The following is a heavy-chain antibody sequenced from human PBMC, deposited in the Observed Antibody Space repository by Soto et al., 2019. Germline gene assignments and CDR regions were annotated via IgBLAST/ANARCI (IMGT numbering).Heavy chain of an antibody. CDR2: INPSGGST. CDR3: ARDESYSNSHYYYYGMDV. CDR1: GYTFTSYY. Sequence: GASVKVSCKASGYTFTSYYMHWVRQAPGQGLEWMGIINPSGGSTSYAQKFQGRVTITADESTSTAYMELSSLRSEDTAVYYCARDESYSNSHYYYYGMDVWGQGTTVTVSS. J-gene: IGHJ6*02. D-gene: IGHD4-4*01. V-gene: IGHV1-46*01.